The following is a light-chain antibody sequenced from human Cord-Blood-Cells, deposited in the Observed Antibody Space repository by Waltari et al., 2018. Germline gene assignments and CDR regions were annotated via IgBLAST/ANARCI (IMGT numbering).Light chain of an antibody. CDR3: QQSYSTPPT. Sequence: DIQMTQSPSSLSASVGDRVTITCQASQSISSYLNWYQQKPGKAPKLLIYAASSLQSGVPSRFSGSGSETDFTLTISSLQPEDFATYYCQQSYSTPPTFGQGTKLEIK. CDR2: AAS. CDR1: QSISSY. V-gene: IGKV1-39*01. J-gene: IGKJ2*01.